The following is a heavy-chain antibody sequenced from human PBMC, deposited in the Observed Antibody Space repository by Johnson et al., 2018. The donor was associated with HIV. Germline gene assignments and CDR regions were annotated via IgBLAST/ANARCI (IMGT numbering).Heavy chain of an antibody. Sequence: VQLVESGGGVVQPGRSLRLSCAASGFIFSGFGLHWVRQAPGRGLEWVASISYDGRNKYYADSVRGRITISRDNSKNTLYLQMNSLRADDTAVYYCARVRNWADAFDIWGQGTMVTVSS. CDR3: ARVRNWADAFDI. V-gene: IGHV3-30*03. D-gene: IGHD7-27*01. J-gene: IGHJ3*02. CDR1: GFIFSGFG. CDR2: ISYDGRNK.